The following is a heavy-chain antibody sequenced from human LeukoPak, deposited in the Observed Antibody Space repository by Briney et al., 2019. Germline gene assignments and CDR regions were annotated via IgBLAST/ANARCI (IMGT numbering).Heavy chain of an antibody. V-gene: IGHV1-69*01. J-gene: IGHJ5*02. CDR2: IIPIFGTA. Sequence: ASVKVSCKASGGTFSSYAISWVRQAPGQRLEWMGGIIPIFGTANYAQKFQGRVTITADESTSTAYMELSSLRSEDTAVYYCARHIVLMVYAMLGGGWFDPWGQGTLVTVSS. CDR1: GGTFSSYA. CDR3: ARHIVLMVYAMLGGGWFDP. D-gene: IGHD2-8*01.